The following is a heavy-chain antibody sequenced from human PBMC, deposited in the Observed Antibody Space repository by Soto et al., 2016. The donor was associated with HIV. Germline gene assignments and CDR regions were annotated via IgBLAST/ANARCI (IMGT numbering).Heavy chain of an antibody. V-gene: IGHV1-69*10. CDR3: ARYQLLLFDY. D-gene: IGHD2-2*01. Sequence: QVQLVQSGAEVKKPGSSVKVSCKASGGTFSTYAISWVRQAPGQGLEWMGGIIPILGIVNYAQKFQGRVTISADKSTTTAYMELRSLRSEDTAVYYCARYQLLLFDYWGQGTLVTVSS. CDR1: GGTFSTYA. CDR2: IIPILGIV. J-gene: IGHJ4*02.